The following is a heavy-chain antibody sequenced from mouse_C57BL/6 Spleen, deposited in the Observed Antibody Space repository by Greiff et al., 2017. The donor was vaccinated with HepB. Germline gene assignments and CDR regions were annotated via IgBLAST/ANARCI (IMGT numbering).Heavy chain of an antibody. D-gene: IGHD1-1*01. V-gene: IGHV1-69*01. CDR3: ARGGTTVGSHWYFDV. CDR2: IDPSDSYT. CDR1: GYTFTSYW. Sequence: QVQLQQPGAELVMPGASVKLSCKASGYTFTSYWMHWVKQRPGQGLEWIGEIDPSDSYTNYNQKFKGKSTLTVDKSSSTAYMQLSSLTSEDSAVYYCARGGTTVGSHWYFDVWGTGTTVTVSS. J-gene: IGHJ1*03.